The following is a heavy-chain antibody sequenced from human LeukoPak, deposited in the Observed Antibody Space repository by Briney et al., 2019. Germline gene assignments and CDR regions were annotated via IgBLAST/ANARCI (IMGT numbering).Heavy chain of an antibody. V-gene: IGHV4-38-2*02. J-gene: IGHJ4*02. CDR1: GYSISSGYY. CDR3: ARESGYGFDY. Sequence: SETLSLTCTVSGYSISSGYYWGWIRQPPGKGLEWIGYIYHSGSTYYNPSLKSRVTISVDRSKNQFSLKLSSVTAADTAVYYCARESGYGFDYWGQGTLVTVSS. CDR2: IYHSGST. D-gene: IGHD5-12*01.